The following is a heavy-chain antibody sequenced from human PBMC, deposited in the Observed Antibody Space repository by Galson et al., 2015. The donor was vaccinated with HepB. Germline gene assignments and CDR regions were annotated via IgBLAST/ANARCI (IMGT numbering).Heavy chain of an antibody. CDR1: GFTFSSYG. CDR2: ISYDGSNK. Sequence: SLRLSCAASGFTFSSYGMHWVRQAPGKGLEWVAVISYDGSNKYYADSVKGRFTISRDNSKNTLYLQMNSLRAEDTAVYYCAKDPGHLTGQDFDYWGQGTLVTVSS. J-gene: IGHJ4*02. V-gene: IGHV3-30*18. D-gene: IGHD4/OR15-4a*01. CDR3: AKDPGHLTGQDFDY.